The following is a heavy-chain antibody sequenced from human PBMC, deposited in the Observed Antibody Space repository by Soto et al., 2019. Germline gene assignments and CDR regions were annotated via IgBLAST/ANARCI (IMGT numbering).Heavy chain of an antibody. CDR3: ARDHITIFGVVTMIFDY. Sequence: PGGSLRLSCAASGFTFSSYAMHWVRQAPGKGLEWVAVISYDGSNKYYADSVKGRFTISRDNSKNTLYLQMNSLRAEDTAVYYCARDHITIFGVVTMIFDYWGQGTLVTVSS. V-gene: IGHV3-30-3*01. J-gene: IGHJ4*02. CDR1: GFTFSSYA. CDR2: ISYDGSNK. D-gene: IGHD3-3*01.